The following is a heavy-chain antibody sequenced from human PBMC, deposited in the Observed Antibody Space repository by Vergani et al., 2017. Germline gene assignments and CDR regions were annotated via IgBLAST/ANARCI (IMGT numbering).Heavy chain of an antibody. V-gene: IGHV3-21*01. D-gene: IGHD3-3*01. CDR1: GFTFSSYS. CDR2: ISSSYSYI. J-gene: IGHJ4*02. CDR3: ARDWTIFGMVSYYFDY. Sequence: EVQLVESGGGLVKAGGSLRLSCAASGFTFSSYSMNWVRQAPGKGLEWVSSISSSYSYIYYADSVKGRFTISRDNAKNSLYLQMNSLRAADTAVYYCARDWTIFGMVSYYFDYWGQGTLVTVSS.